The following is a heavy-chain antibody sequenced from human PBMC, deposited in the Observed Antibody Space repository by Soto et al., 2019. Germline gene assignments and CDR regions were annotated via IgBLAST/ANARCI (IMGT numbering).Heavy chain of an antibody. CDR3: ARFLGEPHPNEDYYYYMDV. J-gene: IGHJ6*03. V-gene: IGHV3-11*01. Sequence: GGSLRLSCAASGFTFSDYYMSWIRQAPGKGLEWVSYISSSGSTIYYADSVKGRFTISRDNAKNSLYLQMNSLRAEDTAVYYCARFLGEPHPNEDYYYYMDVWGKGTTVTVSS. D-gene: IGHD1-1*01. CDR2: ISSSGSTI. CDR1: GFTFSDYY.